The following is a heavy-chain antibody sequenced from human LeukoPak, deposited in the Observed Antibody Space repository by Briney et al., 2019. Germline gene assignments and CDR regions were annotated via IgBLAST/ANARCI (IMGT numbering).Heavy chain of an antibody. CDR3: ARCPGGYHAFDI. CDR2: IYYSGST. D-gene: IGHD5-12*01. V-gene: IGHV4-59*06. J-gene: IGHJ3*02. CDR1: GGSISNYY. Sequence: SETLSLTCTVSGGSISNYYWSCIRQHPGKGLEWIGYIYYSGSTYYNPSLKSRVTISVDTSKNQFSLKLSSVTAADTAVYYCARCPGGYHAFDIWGQGTMVTVSS.